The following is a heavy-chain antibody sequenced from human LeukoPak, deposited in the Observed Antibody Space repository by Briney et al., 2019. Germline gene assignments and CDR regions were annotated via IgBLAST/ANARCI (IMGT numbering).Heavy chain of an antibody. J-gene: IGHJ4*02. CDR3: AKDGKDFWSGYSFDY. V-gene: IGHV3-33*06. Sequence: GGSLRLSCAASGFTFSSYGMHWVRQAPGKGLEWVAVIWYDGRNKYYADSAKGRFTISRDNSKNTLYLQMNSLRAEDTAVYYCAKDGKDFWSGYSFDYWGQGTLVTVSS. CDR1: GFTFSSYG. CDR2: IWYDGRNK. D-gene: IGHD3-3*01.